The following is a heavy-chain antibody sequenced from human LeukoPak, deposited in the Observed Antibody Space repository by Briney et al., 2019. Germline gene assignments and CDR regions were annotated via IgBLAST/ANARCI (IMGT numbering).Heavy chain of an antibody. CDR3: ARGLRGGSYYYGMDV. J-gene: IGHJ6*02. D-gene: IGHD1-26*01. CDR1: GYTFIGYY. Sequence: GASVRVSCKASGYTFIGYYIHWVRQAPGQGLEWMGWINPNSGGTNYAQKFQGRVTMTRDTSISTAYMELSRLTSDDTAVYYCARGLRGGSYYYGMDVWGQGTTVTVSS. V-gene: IGHV1-2*02. CDR2: INPNSGGT.